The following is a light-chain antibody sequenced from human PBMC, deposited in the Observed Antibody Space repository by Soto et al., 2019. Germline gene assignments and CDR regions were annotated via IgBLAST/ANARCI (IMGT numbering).Light chain of an antibody. CDR3: QSYDGSLSGPYYV. V-gene: IGLV1-40*01. CDR2: GDS. CDR1: SSNIGAGYD. Sequence: QAVVTQPPSVSGTPGQRVTISCTGSSSNIGAGYDVRWYQHLPGTAPKLLIYGDSNRPSGVPDRFSGSKSGTSASLTITGLQTEDEADYYCQSYDGSLSGPYYVFGTGTKVTVL. J-gene: IGLJ1*01.